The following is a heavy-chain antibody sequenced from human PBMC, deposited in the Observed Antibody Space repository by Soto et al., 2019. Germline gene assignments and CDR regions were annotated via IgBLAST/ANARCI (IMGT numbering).Heavy chain of an antibody. D-gene: IGHD4-4*01. J-gene: IGHJ1*01. V-gene: IGHV3-48*02. CDR3: VTRGVLEPGVITTEYFQH. Sequence: GGSLRLSCAASGFTFSTYSMKWVRQAPGKGLEWVAHIGDSSTTIYYADSVKGRFTVSRDDAKNSLHLQMNSLRDEDTAVYYCVTRGVLEPGVITTEYFQHWGQGTLVTVSS. CDR1: GFTFSTYS. CDR2: IGDSSTTI.